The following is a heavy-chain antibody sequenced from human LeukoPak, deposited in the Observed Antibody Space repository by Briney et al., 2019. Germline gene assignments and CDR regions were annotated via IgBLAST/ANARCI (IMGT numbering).Heavy chain of an antibody. V-gene: IGHV1-3*01. D-gene: IGHD2-21*01. Sequence: RVSVNVSCMASVYTFTKYVVHWVRQAPGQRPEWMGWSNAGNGDTKYSQNLQDRVTLTRHTSANTAYIELRSLTSEDTALYSCARDDCGDTCYPGGYWGQGTLVTVSS. CDR1: VYTFTKYV. J-gene: IGHJ4*02. CDR3: ARDDCGDTCYPGGY. CDR2: SNAGNGDT.